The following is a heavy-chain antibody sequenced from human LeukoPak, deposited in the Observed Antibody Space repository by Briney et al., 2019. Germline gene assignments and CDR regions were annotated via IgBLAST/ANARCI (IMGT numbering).Heavy chain of an antibody. J-gene: IGHJ4*02. V-gene: IGHV3-33*01. CDR3: AGDRATSYFDY. Sequence: GGSLRLSCAASGFTFRSHGMHWVRQAPGKGLEWVAFIWYDGSNKYYTDSVRGRYTISRDNSKDTLYLQMNSLRAEDTAVYYCAGDRATSYFDYWGQGALVTISS. CDR2: IWYDGSNK. D-gene: IGHD1-26*01. CDR1: GFTFRSHG.